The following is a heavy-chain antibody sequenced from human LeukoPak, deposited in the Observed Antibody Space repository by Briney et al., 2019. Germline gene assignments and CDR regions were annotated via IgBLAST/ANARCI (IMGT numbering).Heavy chain of an antibody. J-gene: IGHJ6*03. V-gene: IGHV4-34*01. CDR3: ARGGERRESRSFMVRGVRYYYYYYMDV. Sequence: SETLSLTCAVYGGSFSGYYWSWIRQPPGKGLEWIGEINHSGSTNYNPSLKSRLTISVDTSKNQFSLKLSSVTAADTDVYYCARGGERRESRSFMVRGVRYYYYYYMDVWGNGTTVTVSS. CDR2: INHSGST. D-gene: IGHD3-10*01. CDR1: GGSFSGYY.